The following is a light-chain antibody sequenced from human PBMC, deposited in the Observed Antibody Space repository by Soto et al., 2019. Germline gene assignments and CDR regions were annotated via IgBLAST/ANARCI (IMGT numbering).Light chain of an antibody. CDR1: QSVSSSY. CDR2: GAS. CDR3: QQYGSSPET. Sequence: ESVLTQSPGTLSLSPGESATLSCRASQSVSSSYLAWYQQKPGQAPRLLIYGASSRATGIPDRFSGSGSGTDFTLTISRLEPEDFAVYYCQQYGSSPETFGQGTKVDIK. V-gene: IGKV3-20*01. J-gene: IGKJ1*01.